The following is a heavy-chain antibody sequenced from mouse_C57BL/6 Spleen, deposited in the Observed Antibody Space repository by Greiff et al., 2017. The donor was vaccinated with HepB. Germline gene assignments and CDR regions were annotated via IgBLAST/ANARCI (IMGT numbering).Heavy chain of an antibody. D-gene: IGHD1-1*01. Sequence: VQLQQSGAELVKPGASVKMSCKASGYTFTSYWITWVKQRPGQGLEWIGDIYPGSGSTNYNEKFTSKATLTVDTSSSTAYMQLSSLTSEDSAVYYCARSGIYYGSKDYYAMDYWGQGTSVTVSS. CDR1: GYTFTSYW. CDR2: IYPGSGST. V-gene: IGHV1-55*01. J-gene: IGHJ4*01. CDR3: ARSGIYYGSKDYYAMDY.